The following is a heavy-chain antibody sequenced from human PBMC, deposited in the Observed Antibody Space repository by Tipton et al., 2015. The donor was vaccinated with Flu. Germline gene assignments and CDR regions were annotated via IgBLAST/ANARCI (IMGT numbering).Heavy chain of an antibody. CDR2: IYYSGST. J-gene: IGHJ6*02. CDR3: ARVGGSSYYHYGMDV. CDR1: GGSISSYY. D-gene: IGHD1-26*01. V-gene: IGHV4-59*01. Sequence: TLSLTCTVSGGSISSYYWSWIRQPPGKGLEWIGYIYYSGSTNYNPSLKSRVTISVDTSKNQFSLKLSSVTAADTAVYYCARVGGSSYYHYGMDVWGQGTTVTVSS.